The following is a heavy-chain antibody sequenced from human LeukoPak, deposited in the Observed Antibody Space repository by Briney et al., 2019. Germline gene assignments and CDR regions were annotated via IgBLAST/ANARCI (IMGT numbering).Heavy chain of an antibody. CDR1: GFTFSSFW. J-gene: IGHJ4*02. Sequence: GGSLRLSCAASGFTFSSFWMSWVRQAPGKGLEWVANIKQDGSEKYYVDSVKGRFTISRDNAKNSLYLQMNGLRAEDTAVYYCARDQAAAGVDYWGQGTLVIVSS. CDR3: ARDQAAAGVDY. D-gene: IGHD6-13*01. CDR2: IKQDGSEK. V-gene: IGHV3-7*01.